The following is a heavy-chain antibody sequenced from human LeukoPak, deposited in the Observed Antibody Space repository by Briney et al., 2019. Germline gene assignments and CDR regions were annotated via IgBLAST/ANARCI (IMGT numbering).Heavy chain of an antibody. V-gene: IGHV4-34*01. J-gene: IGHJ5*02. CDR3: ARHCSSTSCTPNWFDP. Sequence: SETLSLTCAVYGGSFSGYYWSWIRQPPGKGLEWIGEINHSGSTNYNPSLKSRVTISVDTSKNQFSLKLSSVTAADTAVYYCARHCSSTSCTPNWFDPWGQGTLVTVSS. D-gene: IGHD2-2*01. CDR2: INHSGST. CDR1: GGSFSGYY.